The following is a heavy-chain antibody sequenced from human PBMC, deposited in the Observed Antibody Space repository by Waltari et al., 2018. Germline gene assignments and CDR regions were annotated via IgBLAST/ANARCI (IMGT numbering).Heavy chain of an antibody. CDR3: AKEIAVTPTYYFDS. Sequence: VQPGGSLRLSCAASGFIFSHYAMHWVRQAPGKGLEWVSGISGSGYNTYYADSVKGRVTISRDNFKNTVYLQMNSLTVEDTAVYFCAKEIAVTPTYYFDSWGLGTLVTVSS. D-gene: IGHD4-17*01. CDR2: ISGSGYNT. V-gene: IGHV3-23*01. CDR1: GFIFSHYA. J-gene: IGHJ4*02.